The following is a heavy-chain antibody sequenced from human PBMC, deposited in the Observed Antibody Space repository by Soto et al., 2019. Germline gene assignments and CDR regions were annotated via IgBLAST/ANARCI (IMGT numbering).Heavy chain of an antibody. V-gene: IGHV1-69*13. D-gene: IGHD5-12*01. CDR3: ARDKGYSGYEHYEYYGMDV. J-gene: IGHJ6*02. CDR2: IIPIFGTA. CDR1: GGNFRSYA. Sequence: SVKVSCKASGGNFRSYAISWVRQAPGQGLEWMGGIIPIFGTANYAQKFQGRVTITADESTSTAYMELSSLTSEDTAVYYCARDKGYSGYEHYEYYGMDVWGQGTTDTVSS.